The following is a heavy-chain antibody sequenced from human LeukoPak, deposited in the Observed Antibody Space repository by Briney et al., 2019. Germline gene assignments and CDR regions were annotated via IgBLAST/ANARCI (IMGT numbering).Heavy chain of an antibody. CDR3: ARHFLPGTTAFDY. Sequence: ASVKVSCKASGYTFSSYYMHWVRQAPEQRLEWMGVINPSGGSTSYAHRFQGRVTITRDTSTSTFYVELSSLRSEDTAVYYCARHFLPGTTAFDYWGQGTLVTVSS. D-gene: IGHD1-1*01. CDR1: GYTFSSYY. CDR2: INPSGGST. V-gene: IGHV1-46*01. J-gene: IGHJ4*02.